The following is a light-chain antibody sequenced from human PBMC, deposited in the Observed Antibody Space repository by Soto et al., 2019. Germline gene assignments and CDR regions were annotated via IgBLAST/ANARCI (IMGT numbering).Light chain of an antibody. Sequence: QSVLTQPPSVFGAPGQRVTISCTGSSSNVGAGYDVHWYQQIPGTAPKLLIYGNNNRPSGVPDRFSGSKSGASASLAISGLQPEDEDEYYCPSYDDIVTTVFGTGTQLNVL. V-gene: IGLV1-40*01. CDR3: PSYDDIVTTV. J-gene: IGLJ1*01. CDR2: GNN. CDR1: SSNVGAGYD.